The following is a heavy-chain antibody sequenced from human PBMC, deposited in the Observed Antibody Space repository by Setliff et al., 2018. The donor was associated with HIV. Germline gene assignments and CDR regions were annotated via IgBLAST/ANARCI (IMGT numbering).Heavy chain of an antibody. J-gene: IGHJ3*01. Sequence: GGSLRLSCVGSGFSFSSYSMSWVRRAPGKGLEWIAYIYTGSNSIYYGDSAKGRFTISRDNVKNSVYLQMNSLRAEDTAVYYCARREYNYVPRAFDLWGRGTMVTVSS. D-gene: IGHD3-16*01. CDR1: GFSFSSYS. CDR2: IYTGSNSI. V-gene: IGHV3-48*01. CDR3: ARREYNYVPRAFDL.